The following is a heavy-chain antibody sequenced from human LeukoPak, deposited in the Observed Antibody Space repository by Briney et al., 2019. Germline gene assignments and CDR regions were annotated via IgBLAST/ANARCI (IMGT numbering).Heavy chain of an antibody. CDR3: ARGGVTPGNDY. J-gene: IGHJ4*02. CDR1: GFTFNNYW. CDR2: INLDGSDK. D-gene: IGHD4-23*01. Sequence: GGSLRLPCAASGFTFNNYWMTWVRQAPGKGLEWVGNINLDGSDKYYGDSVKGRFTISRDNAKNSLYLQMNSLRAEDTAVYYCARGGVTPGNDYWGQGTLVTVSS. V-gene: IGHV3-7*01.